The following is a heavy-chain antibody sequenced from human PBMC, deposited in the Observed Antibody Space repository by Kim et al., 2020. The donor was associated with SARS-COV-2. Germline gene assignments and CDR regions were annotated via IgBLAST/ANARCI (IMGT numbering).Heavy chain of an antibody. CDR2: IIPILGIA. D-gene: IGHD2-2*02. V-gene: IGHV1-69*04. CDR3: ARDSFPIERYCSSTSCYKGAAFGD. Sequence: SVKVSCKASGGTFSSYAISWVRQAPGQGLEWMGRIIPILGIANYAQKFQGRVTITADKSTSTAYMELSSLRSEDTAVYYCARDSFPIERYCSSTSCYKGAAFGDWGQGTLVTVSS. J-gene: IGHJ4*02. CDR1: GGTFSSYA.